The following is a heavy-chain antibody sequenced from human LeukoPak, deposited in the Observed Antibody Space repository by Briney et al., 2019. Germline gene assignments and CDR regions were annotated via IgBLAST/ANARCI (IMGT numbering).Heavy chain of an antibody. Sequence: PSETLSLTCTVSGYSISSGYFWGWIRQPPGKGLEWIGTIYYSGSTYYNPSLKSRVTISVDTSKNQFSLKLSSVTAADTAVYYCARGPYGSGSYYKPWGQGTLVTVSS. J-gene: IGHJ5*02. CDR1: GYSISSGYF. V-gene: IGHV4-38-2*02. CDR3: ARGPYGSGSYYKP. CDR2: IYYSGST. D-gene: IGHD3-10*01.